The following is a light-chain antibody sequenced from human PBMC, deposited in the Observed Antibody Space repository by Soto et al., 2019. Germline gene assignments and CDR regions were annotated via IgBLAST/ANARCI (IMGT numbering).Light chain of an antibody. Sequence: DVQLTQSPSTLSASVGDRVAISCQASQSVVNYLNWFQQRPGKAPQLLISDASHLEPGVPSRFSGQRSVTYFTLIISSLQPEDFATYYCQQYEELPLTFGGGTRVEV. CDR2: DAS. V-gene: IGKV1-33*01. CDR1: QSVVNY. J-gene: IGKJ4*01. CDR3: QQYEELPLT.